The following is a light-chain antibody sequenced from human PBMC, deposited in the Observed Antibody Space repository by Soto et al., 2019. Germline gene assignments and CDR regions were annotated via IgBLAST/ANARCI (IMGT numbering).Light chain of an antibody. CDR1: QSIFNY. CDR3: QRRYSWIT. Sequence: IVLTHSPAPLSLPPRGRATLSFSAGQSIFNYLAWYQRKPGYAPRLLIYDASNRATGIPGRFSGSGSGTDFTLTISSLEPEDFAVYYCQRRYSWITFGQGTRLEI. V-gene: IGKV3-11*01. J-gene: IGKJ5*01. CDR2: DAS.